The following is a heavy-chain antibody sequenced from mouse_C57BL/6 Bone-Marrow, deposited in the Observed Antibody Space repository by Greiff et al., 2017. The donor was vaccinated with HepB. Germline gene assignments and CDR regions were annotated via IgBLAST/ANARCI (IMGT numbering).Heavy chain of an antibody. CDR2: IYPGDGDT. CDR1: GYAFSSSW. CDR3: ARELWANTTGVRDYAMDY. Sequence: QVQLQQSGPELVKPGASVKISCKASGYAFSSSWMNWVKQRPGKGLEWIGRIYPGDGDTNYNGKFKGKATLTADKSSSTAYMQLSSLTSEDSAVYFCARELWANTTGVRDYAMDYWGQGTSVTVSS. J-gene: IGHJ4*01. D-gene: IGHD1-1*01. V-gene: IGHV1-82*01.